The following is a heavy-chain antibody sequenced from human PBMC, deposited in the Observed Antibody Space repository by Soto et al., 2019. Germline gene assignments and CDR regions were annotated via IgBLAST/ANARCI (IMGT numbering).Heavy chain of an antibody. CDR2: IRPGGDST. D-gene: IGHD1-26*01. V-gene: IGHV3-23*01. CDR1: GFRFRTRA. CDR3: TTHEEGAPWAGGFDS. Sequence: GGSLRLSCAASGFRFRTRAMSWVRQSPGKGLEWVASIRPGGDSTYYADSVKGRFAVSRDNSNVTLYLQMDSLRVEDTAIYYCTTHEEGAPWAGGFDSWGQGTLVTVSS. J-gene: IGHJ5*01.